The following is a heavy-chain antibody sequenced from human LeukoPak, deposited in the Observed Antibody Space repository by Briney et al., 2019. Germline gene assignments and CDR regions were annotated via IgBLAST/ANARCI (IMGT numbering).Heavy chain of an antibody. V-gene: IGHV4-31*03. D-gene: IGHD2-15*01. J-gene: IGHJ3*02. CDR2: IYYSGST. CDR1: GGSISSGGYY. CDR3: ARSRPFPRYCSGGSCSDAFDI. Sequence: SETLSLTCTVSGGSISSGGYYWSWIRQHPGRGLEWIGYIYYSGSTYFNPSLKSRVTISADTSKNQFSLTLSSVTAADTAVYYCARSRPFPRYCSGGSCSDAFDIWGQGTMVTVSS.